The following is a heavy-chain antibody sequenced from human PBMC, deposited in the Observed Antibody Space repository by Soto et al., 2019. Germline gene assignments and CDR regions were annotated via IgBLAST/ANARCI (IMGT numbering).Heavy chain of an antibody. Sequence: QVQLVQSGAEMKKPGSSVKVSCQSSGGTFNTYAMNWVRQAPGQGPEWMGDISPMFGAANYATKFQGRVTITADESPGTSYMKLSSLTSEDTALYFWAREVQVHTPAFVYWGQGTLVTVSS. CDR3: AREVQVHTPAFVY. J-gene: IGHJ4*02. CDR1: GGTFNTYA. D-gene: IGHD3-10*01. V-gene: IGHV1-69*19. CDR2: ISPMFGAA.